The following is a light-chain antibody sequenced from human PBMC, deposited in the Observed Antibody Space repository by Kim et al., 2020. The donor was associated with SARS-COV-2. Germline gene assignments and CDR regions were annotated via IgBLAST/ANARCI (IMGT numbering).Light chain of an antibody. V-gene: IGLV1-40*01. CDR1: SANIGAGYD. Sequence: PGQRVTISSTGSSANIGAGYDVHWYQQLPGTAPKLLIYGNSNRPSGVPDRFSGSKSGTSASLAITGLQAEDEADYYCQSYDSSLWVFGGGTKVTVL. J-gene: IGLJ3*02. CDR3: QSYDSSLWV. CDR2: GNS.